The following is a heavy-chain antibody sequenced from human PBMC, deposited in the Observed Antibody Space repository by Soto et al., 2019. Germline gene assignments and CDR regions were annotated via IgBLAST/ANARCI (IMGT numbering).Heavy chain of an antibody. J-gene: IGHJ6*02. D-gene: IGHD3-10*01. CDR1: GGSISSYY. V-gene: IGHV4-59*01. CDR2: IYYSGST. CDR3: AGAPGTMVRGVIGSFPNDYYYGMDV. Sequence: PSETLSLTCTVSGGSISSYYWSWIRQPPGKGLEWIGYIYYSGSTNYNPSLKSRVTISVDTSKNQFSLKLSSVTAADTAVYYCAGAPGTMVRGVIGSFPNDYYYGMDVWGQGTTVTVSS.